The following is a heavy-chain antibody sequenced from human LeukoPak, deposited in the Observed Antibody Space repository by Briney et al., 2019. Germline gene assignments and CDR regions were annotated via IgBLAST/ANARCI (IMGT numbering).Heavy chain of an antibody. CDR3: ATSSGSYYDAFDI. D-gene: IGHD1-26*01. Sequence: GSSVKVSCKASGGTFSSYTISWVRQAPGQGLEWMGGIIPIFGTANYAQKFQGRVTITTDESTSTAYMELSSLRSEDTAVYYCATSSGSYYDAFDIWGQGTMVTVSS. CDR1: GGTFSSYT. J-gene: IGHJ3*02. V-gene: IGHV1-69*05. CDR2: IIPIFGTA.